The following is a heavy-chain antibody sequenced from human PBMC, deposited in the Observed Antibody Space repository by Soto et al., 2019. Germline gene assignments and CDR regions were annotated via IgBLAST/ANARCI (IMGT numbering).Heavy chain of an antibody. D-gene: IGHD3-3*01. J-gene: IGHJ4*02. CDR2: IYYSGTT. Sequence: SETLSLTCTVSGGSIRSSSYYWVWIRQPPGKGLEWIGSIYYSGTTYYNPSLRSRVTISVDTSENQFSLNLNSVTAADTAVYYCASSVTIFGGVWGQGTLVTVSS. CDR3: ASSVTIFGGV. V-gene: IGHV4-39*01. CDR1: GGSIRSSSYY.